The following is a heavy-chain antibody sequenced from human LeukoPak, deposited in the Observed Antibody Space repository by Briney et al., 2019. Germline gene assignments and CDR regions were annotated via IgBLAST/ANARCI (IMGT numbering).Heavy chain of an antibody. CDR1: GYTLTGYY. CDR3: ARGVGGTVYYFDY. Sequence: ASVKVSCKASGYTLTGYYMHWVRQAPGQGLEWMGWINPNSGGTNYAQKFQGWVTMTRDTSISTAYMELSRLRSDDTAVYYCARGVGGTVYYFDYWGQGTLVTVSS. D-gene: IGHD6-19*01. J-gene: IGHJ4*02. CDR2: INPNSGGT. V-gene: IGHV1-2*04.